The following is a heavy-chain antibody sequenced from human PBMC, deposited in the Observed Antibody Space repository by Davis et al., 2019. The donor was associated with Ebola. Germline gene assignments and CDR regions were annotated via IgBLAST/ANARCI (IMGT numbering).Heavy chain of an antibody. Sequence: GGSLRLSCAASGFRFATYTMNWVRQAPGKGLEWISYISSSSTNIFYADSVKGRFTISRDNAKNSLFLQMSSLRHEDTAVYYCARVGIAAAGTHYWGQGTLVTVSS. D-gene: IGHD6-13*01. J-gene: IGHJ4*02. CDR1: GFRFATYT. V-gene: IGHV3-48*02. CDR2: ISSSSTNI. CDR3: ARVGIAAAGTHY.